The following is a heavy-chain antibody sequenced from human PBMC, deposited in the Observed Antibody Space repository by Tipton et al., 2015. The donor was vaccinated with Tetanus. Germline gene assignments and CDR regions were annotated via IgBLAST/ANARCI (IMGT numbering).Heavy chain of an antibody. CDR2: INVGNGHT. Sequence: QLVQSGPEVKKPGASVRISCRASGYAFTAYAMHWVRQGPGQRLEWMGWINVGNGHTTYSQKFQGRVTITRDTSTSTTYMELRNLRSYATRLYFCARTLAYCTTTVCYHLRGYEFWGQGTLVTVSS. CDR1: GYAFTAYA. CDR3: ARTLAYCTTTVCYHLRGYEF. V-gene: IGHV1-3*01. D-gene: IGHD2-21*01. J-gene: IGHJ1*01.